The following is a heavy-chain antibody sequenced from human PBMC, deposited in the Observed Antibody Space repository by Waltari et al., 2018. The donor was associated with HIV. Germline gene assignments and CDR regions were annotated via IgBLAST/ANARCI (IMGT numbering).Heavy chain of an antibody. CDR2: IYSGGST. Sequence: VQLVEIGGGLIQPGGSLRLSCAVSGFTVSSNYMSWVRQAPGKGLEWVSVIYSGGSTYYADSVKGRFTISRDNSNNTLYLQMNSLRAEDTAVYYCARGSCSNGICYTGVDYWGRGTLVTVSS. J-gene: IGHJ4*02. V-gene: IGHV3-53*02. D-gene: IGHD2-8*01. CDR3: ARGSCSNGICYTGVDY. CDR1: GFTVSSNY.